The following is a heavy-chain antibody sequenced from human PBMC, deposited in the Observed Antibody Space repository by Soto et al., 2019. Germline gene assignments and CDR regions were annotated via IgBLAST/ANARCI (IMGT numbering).Heavy chain of an antibody. CDR2: ISSSSSYI. CDR3: ARAPSNAGSWYQGPLDAFDI. CDR1: GFTFSSYS. J-gene: IGHJ3*02. Sequence: GGSLRLSCAASGFTFSSYSMNWVRQAPGKGLEWVSSISSSSSYIYYADSVKGRFTISRDNAKNSLYLQMNSLRAEDTAVYYCARAPSNAGSWYQGPLDAFDIWGQGTMVTVSS. V-gene: IGHV3-21*01. D-gene: IGHD6-13*01.